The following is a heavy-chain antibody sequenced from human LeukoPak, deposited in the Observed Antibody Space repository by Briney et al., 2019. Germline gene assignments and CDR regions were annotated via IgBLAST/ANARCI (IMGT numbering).Heavy chain of an antibody. CDR3: ARQGRFSSGWAFDY. Sequence: PSETLSLTCIVSGGSISSSSYYWGWIRQPPGKGLEWIGSIHYSGSTYYNPSLKSRVTISVDTSKNQFSLKLSSVTAADTAVYYCARQGRFSSGWAFDYWGQGTLVTVSS. D-gene: IGHD6-19*01. J-gene: IGHJ4*02. CDR1: GGSISSSSYY. CDR2: IHYSGST. V-gene: IGHV4-39*01.